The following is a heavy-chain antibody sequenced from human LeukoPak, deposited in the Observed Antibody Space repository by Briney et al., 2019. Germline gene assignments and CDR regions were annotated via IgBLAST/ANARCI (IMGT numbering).Heavy chain of an antibody. CDR3: ASPGGDFWSGYYRTPYNFDY. CDR2: IYYSGST. CDR1: GGSISSSSYY. J-gene: IGHJ4*02. Sequence: SETLSLTCTVSGGSISSSSYYWGWIRQPPGKGLEWIGSIYYSGSTYYNPSLKSRVTISVDTSKNQFSLKLSSVTAADTAAYYCASPGGDFWSGYYRTPYNFDYWGQGTLVTVSS. D-gene: IGHD3-3*01. V-gene: IGHV4-39*01.